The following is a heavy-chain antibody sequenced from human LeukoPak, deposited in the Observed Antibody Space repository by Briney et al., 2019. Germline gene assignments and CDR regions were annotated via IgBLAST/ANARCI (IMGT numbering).Heavy chain of an antibody. CDR1: GFTFSNYN. D-gene: IGHD3-10*01. CDR2: ISGSGGVS. J-gene: IGHJ3*02. Sequence: GGSLRLSCAASGFTFSNYNMNWVRQAPGKGLEWISYISGSGGVSYYEDSVKGRFTISRDNAKNSLYLQMNSLRDEDAALYYCARDGGFGFLAAFDIWGQGTMVTVSS. V-gene: IGHV3-48*02. CDR3: ARDGGFGFLAAFDI.